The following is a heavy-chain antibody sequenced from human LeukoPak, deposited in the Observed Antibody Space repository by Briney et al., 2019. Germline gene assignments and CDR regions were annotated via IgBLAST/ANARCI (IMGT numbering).Heavy chain of an antibody. CDR3: ARSPPYYYGGSGYCVYCFDY. CDR2: IYNTGTT. J-gene: IGHJ4*02. V-gene: IGHV4-4*07. D-gene: IGHD3-22*01. Sequence: PSETLSLTCTVSGGSISGFYWTWIRQPAGKGLEWVGRIYNTGTTDYNPSLKSRVTMSVDRSKNQFSLKLSSVTAADTAVYYCARSPPYYYGGSGYCVYCFDYWGQGTLVTVSS. CDR1: GGSISGFY.